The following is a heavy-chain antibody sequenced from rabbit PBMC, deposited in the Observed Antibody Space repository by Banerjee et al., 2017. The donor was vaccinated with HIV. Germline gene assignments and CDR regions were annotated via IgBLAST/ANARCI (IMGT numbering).Heavy chain of an antibody. CDR3: ARDLAGVIGWNFGL. CDR1: GFDFSSTYY. J-gene: IGHJ4*01. D-gene: IGHD4-1*01. Sequence: QEQLEESGGDLVKPEGSLTLTCTASGFDFSSTYYMCWVRQAPGKGLEWIGCIGGGSSGITYYASWAKGRFTISKTSSTTVTLQMTSLTAADTATYFCARDLAGVIGWNFGLWGPGTLVTVS. CDR2: IGGGSSGIT. V-gene: IGHV1S45*01.